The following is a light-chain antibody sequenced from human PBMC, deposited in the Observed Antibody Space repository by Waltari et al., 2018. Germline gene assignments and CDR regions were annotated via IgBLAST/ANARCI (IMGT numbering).Light chain of an antibody. CDR2: AYS. Sequence: QSVPTQPPPVSGAPGPRRTVSRTGSSSNIRAGYDVHWYQQLPVAAPTLLIYAYSNRPSGVPVRFYGSRSGTSASLAITGLQAEDEADYYCQSYDSSLSAVFGGGTKLTVL. V-gene: IGLV1-40*01. J-gene: IGLJ3*02. CDR1: SSNIRAGYD. CDR3: QSYDSSLSAV.